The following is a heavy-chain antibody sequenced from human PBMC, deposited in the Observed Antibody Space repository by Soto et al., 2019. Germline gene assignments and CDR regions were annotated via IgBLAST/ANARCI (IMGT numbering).Heavy chain of an antibody. V-gene: IGHV4-31*03. J-gene: IGHJ4*02. CDR2: IYYSGST. Sequence: SETLSLTCTVSGGSISSGGYYWNWIRQHPGKGLEWIGYIYYSGSTYYNPSLESRVSISVDTSKNQFSLKLSSVTAADTAIYYCARARLRDNFDYWGQGTLVTVSS. D-gene: IGHD2-15*01. CDR1: GGSISSGGYY. CDR3: ARARLRDNFDY.